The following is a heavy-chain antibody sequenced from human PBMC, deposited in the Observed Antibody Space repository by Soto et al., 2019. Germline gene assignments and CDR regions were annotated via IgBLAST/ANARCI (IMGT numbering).Heavy chain of an antibody. CDR2: ISNSGST. V-gene: IGHV4-30-4*01. J-gene: IGHJ4*02. Sequence: SETLSLTCTVSGGSVTSDEDYWTWIRQSPGKGLEWIGYISNSGSTGYNPSLKTRLSMSVDRSKNQFTLRLTSVTAADTAVYFCATESGSTYGYFDHWGQGTQVTVSS. CDR1: GGSVTSDEDY. D-gene: IGHD5-18*01. CDR3: ATESGSTYGYFDH.